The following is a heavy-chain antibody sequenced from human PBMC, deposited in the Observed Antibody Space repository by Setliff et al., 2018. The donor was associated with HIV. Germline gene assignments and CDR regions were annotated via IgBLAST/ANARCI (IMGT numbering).Heavy chain of an antibody. CDR3: GRLSDTAMASFDS. CDR2: IYYSGST. Sequence: SETLSLTCTVSGASISSYYWSWIRQPPGKGLEWIGYIYYSGSTNYSPSLKGRVTISADTSRNQFSLKLTSVTAADTAIYYCGRLSDTAMASFDSWGQGTLVTVSS. J-gene: IGHJ4*02. CDR1: GASISSYY. D-gene: IGHD5-18*01. V-gene: IGHV4-59*08.